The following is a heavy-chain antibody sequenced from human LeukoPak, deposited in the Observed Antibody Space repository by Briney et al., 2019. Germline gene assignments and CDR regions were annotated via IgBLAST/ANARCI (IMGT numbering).Heavy chain of an antibody. CDR1: GGSISSYY. CDR2: IYSSGST. V-gene: IGHV4-59*12. CDR3: ARGLRY. D-gene: IGHD4-17*01. J-gene: IGHJ4*02. Sequence: TSETLSLTCTVSGGSISSYYWSWLPQPPGKGLEWIGYIYSSGSTNYNPSLKSRVTISVDTSKNQFSLKLSSVTAADTAVYYCARGLRYWGQGTLVTVSS.